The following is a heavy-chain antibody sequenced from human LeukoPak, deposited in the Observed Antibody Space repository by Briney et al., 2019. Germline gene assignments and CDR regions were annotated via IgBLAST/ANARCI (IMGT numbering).Heavy chain of an antibody. D-gene: IGHD1-1*01. CDR3: ARGGVNYWNPRY. J-gene: IGHJ4*02. V-gene: IGHV3-23*01. Sequence: GGSLRLSXAASGFTFRTHSMSWVRQAPGKGLEWVSAISSSGDYIYYADFVRGRFTISRDNSKNTLYLRVNSLRADDTAVYYCARGGVNYWNPRYWGQGTLVTVSS. CDR1: GFTFRTHS. CDR2: ISSSGDYI.